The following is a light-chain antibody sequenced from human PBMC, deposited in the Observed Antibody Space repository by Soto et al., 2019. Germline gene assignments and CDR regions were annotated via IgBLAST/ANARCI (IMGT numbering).Light chain of an antibody. CDR2: GAS. CDR3: QQYHDWPPLT. CDR1: QSIVSS. J-gene: IGKJ4*01. Sequence: EIVMTQSPATLSVSPGERATLSCRASQSIVSSLAWYQQRPGQAPRLLIYGASTRATGIPARFSGGGSGTEFTLKISSLQSEDFAVYCCQQYHDWPPLTFGGGTKVEIK. V-gene: IGKV3-15*01.